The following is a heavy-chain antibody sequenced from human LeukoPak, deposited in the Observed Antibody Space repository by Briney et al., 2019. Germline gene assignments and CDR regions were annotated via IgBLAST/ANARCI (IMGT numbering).Heavy chain of an antibody. V-gene: IGHV1-2*02. CDR3: ARGAYDFLTGTNEGELEY. CDR2: INPNNGGT. CDR1: GYTFTGYY. D-gene: IGHD3-9*01. J-gene: IGHJ4*02. Sequence: ASVKVSCKTSGYTFTGYYMFWVRQAPGQGLEWMGWINPNNGGTNYAPKFQGRVTMTRDKSISTAYMEVRRLTSDDTAVYYCARGAYDFLTGTNEGELEYWGQGTLVTVSS.